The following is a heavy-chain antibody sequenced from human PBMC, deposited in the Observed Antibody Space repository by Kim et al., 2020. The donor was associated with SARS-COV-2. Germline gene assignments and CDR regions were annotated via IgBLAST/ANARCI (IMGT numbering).Heavy chain of an antibody. CDR3: AKDGVLVVYAIPYFDY. J-gene: IGHJ4*02. V-gene: IGHV3-23*01. D-gene: IGHD2-8*02. Sequence: SVKGRFTIARDNSKNTLYLQMNSLRAEDTAVYYCAKDGVLVVYAIPYFDYWGQGTLVTVSS.